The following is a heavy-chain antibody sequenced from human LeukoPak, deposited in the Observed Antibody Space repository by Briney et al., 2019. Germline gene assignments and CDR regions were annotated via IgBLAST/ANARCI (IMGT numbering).Heavy chain of an antibody. CDR1: GGSISSYY. J-gene: IGHJ3*02. D-gene: IGHD3-22*01. CDR2: IYTSGST. CDR3: ARYYYDSSGYDAFDI. Sequence: SETLSLTCTVSGGSISSYYWSWIRQPAGKGLEWIGRIYTSGSTNYNPSLKSRVTMSVDTSKNQFSLKLSSVTAADTAVYYCARYYYDSSGYDAFDIWGQGTMVTVSS. V-gene: IGHV4-4*07.